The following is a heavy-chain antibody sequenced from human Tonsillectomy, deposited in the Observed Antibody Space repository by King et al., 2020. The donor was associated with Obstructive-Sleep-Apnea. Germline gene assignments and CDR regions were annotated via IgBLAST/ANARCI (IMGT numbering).Heavy chain of an antibody. CDR1: GYSFTNYR. CDR3: ARHAGHDLLTGYYNSFDS. Sequence: QLVQSGAEVKKPGESLKISCKGSGYSFTNYRIGWVRQMPGKGLEWMGIVFPDDFDTRYSPSFQGRVTISADESINTAYLQWSSLKASDTAIYYCARHAGHDLLTGYYNSFDSWGQGTLVTVSS. CDR2: VFPDDFDT. V-gene: IGHV5-51*01. D-gene: IGHD3-9*01. J-gene: IGHJ5*01.